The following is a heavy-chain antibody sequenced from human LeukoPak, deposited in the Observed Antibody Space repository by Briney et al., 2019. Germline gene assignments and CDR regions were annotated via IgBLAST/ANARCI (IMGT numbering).Heavy chain of an antibody. V-gene: IGHV1-18*01. J-gene: IGHJ5*02. CDR1: GGTFDSSP. D-gene: IGHD2-21*02. CDR3: ATSGCSYGDCYSSADH. CDR2: TSGYNGDT. Sequence: ASVKVSCKASGGTFDSSPITWVRQAPGQGLEWMGWTSGYNGDTNYPQKFQGRVTMTTDTSTATAYMELRSLTSDDTAVYYCATSGCSYGDCYSSADHWGQGTLVTVSS.